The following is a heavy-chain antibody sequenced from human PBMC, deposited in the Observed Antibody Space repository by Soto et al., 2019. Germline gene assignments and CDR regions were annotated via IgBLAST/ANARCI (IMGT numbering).Heavy chain of an antibody. CDR3: SPEFAVARANYFDY. Sequence: GSLSLSCTASGFTFGDYAMSWVRQAPGKGLEWVGFIRSKAYGGTTEYAASVKGRFTISRDDSKSIAYLQMNSLKTEDTAVYYCSPEFAVARANYFDYWGQGTLVTVSS. CDR2: IRSKAYGGTT. D-gene: IGHD5-12*01. CDR1: GFTFGDYA. V-gene: IGHV3-49*04. J-gene: IGHJ4*02.